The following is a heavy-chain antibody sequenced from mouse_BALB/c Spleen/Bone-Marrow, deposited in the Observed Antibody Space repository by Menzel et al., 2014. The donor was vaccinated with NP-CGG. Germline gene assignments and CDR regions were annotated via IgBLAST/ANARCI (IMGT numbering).Heavy chain of an antibody. CDR2: IDHSDSVT. D-gene: IGHD2-2*01. V-gene: IGHV1-69*02. CDR1: RYTFTSYW. J-gene: IGHJ4*01. CDR3: ARSIGYGAMDY. Sequence: VQLQQSGAELVKSGAPVKLSCKAYRYTFTSYWMNWVKQRPGRGLEWIGRIDHSDSVTHYHQKFKDKTTLTVAKSSRATYIQLSYLTSECSAVYYCARSIGYGAMDYWSQGTSVTVSS.